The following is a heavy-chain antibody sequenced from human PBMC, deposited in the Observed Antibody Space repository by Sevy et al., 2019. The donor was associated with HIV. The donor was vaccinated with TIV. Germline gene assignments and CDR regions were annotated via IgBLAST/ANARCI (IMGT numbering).Heavy chain of an antibody. CDR1: GYTFTSYG. CDR2: ISAYNGNT. CDR3: ARHRVVVAATLSMDV. D-gene: IGHD2-15*01. V-gene: IGHV1-18*01. J-gene: IGHJ6*02. Sequence: ASVKVSCKASGYTFTSYGISWVRQAPGQGLEWMGWISAYNGNTNYSQKLQGRVTMTTDTSTSTAYMELRNLRSDDTAVYYCARHRVVVAATLSMDVWGQGTTVTVSS.